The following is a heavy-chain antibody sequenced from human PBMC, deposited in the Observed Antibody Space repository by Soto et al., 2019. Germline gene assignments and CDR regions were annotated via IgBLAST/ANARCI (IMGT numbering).Heavy chain of an antibody. J-gene: IGHJ5*02. Sequence: QVQLVEFGGGVVQPGRSLRLSCAASGFTFSSYGMHWVRQAPGKGLEWVAVIWYDGSNKYYADSVKGRFTISRDNSKNTLYLQMNSLRAEDTAVYYCARNSDYGSGGEGWFDPWGQGTLVTVSS. CDR3: ARNSDYGSGGEGWFDP. V-gene: IGHV3-33*01. D-gene: IGHD3-10*01. CDR1: GFTFSSYG. CDR2: IWYDGSNK.